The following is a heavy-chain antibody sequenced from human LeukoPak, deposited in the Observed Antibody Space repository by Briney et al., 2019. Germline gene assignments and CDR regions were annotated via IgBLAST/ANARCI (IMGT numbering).Heavy chain of an antibody. D-gene: IGHD6-13*01. CDR3: ASQAAAGTVLASFDY. CDR2: IWYDGSNK. Sequence: GGSLRLSCAASGFTFSSYGMHWVRQAPGKGLEWVAVIWYDGSNKYYADSVKGRFTISRDNSKNTLYLQMNSLRAEDTAVYYCASQAAAGTVLASFDYWGQGTLVTVSS. J-gene: IGHJ4*02. V-gene: IGHV3-33*01. CDR1: GFTFSSYG.